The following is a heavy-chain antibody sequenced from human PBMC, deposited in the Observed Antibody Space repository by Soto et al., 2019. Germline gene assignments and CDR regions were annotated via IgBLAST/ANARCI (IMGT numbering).Heavy chain of an antibody. CDR1: GYSFSSYW. Sequence: GESLKISCKGSGYSFSSYWIGWVRQMPGKGLEWMGIIYPGDSDTRHSPSFQGQVTISADKSISTAYLQWSSLKASDTAIYYCARFRRNTAYYFDYWGQGTLVTVSS. V-gene: IGHV5-51*01. D-gene: IGHD3-16*02. CDR3: ARFRRNTAYYFDY. CDR2: IYPGDSDT. J-gene: IGHJ4*02.